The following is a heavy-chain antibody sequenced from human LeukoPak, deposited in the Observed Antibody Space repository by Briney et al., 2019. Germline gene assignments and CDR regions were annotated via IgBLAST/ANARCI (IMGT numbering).Heavy chain of an antibody. CDR3: ARGLSIAAAGFDY. D-gene: IGHD6-13*01. CDR1: GGTFSSYA. V-gene: IGHV1-69*13. J-gene: IGHJ4*02. CDR2: IIPIFGTA. Sequence: ASVKVSCKASGGTFSSYAVSWVRQAPGQGLEWMGGIIPIFGTANYAQKFQGRVTITADESTSTAYMELSSLRSEDTAVYYCARGLSIAAAGFDYWGQGTLVTVSS.